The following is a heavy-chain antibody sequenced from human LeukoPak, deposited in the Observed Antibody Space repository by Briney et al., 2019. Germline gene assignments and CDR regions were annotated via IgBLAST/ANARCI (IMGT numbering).Heavy chain of an antibody. J-gene: IGHJ4*02. Sequence: SETLSLTCTVSGGSISSGSYYWSWIRQPAGKGLEWIGRIYTSGSTNYNPSLKSRVTISVDTSKNQFSLKLSSVTAADTAVYYCARVENDSSGYYYLDYWGQGTLVTVSS. CDR3: ARVENDSSGYYYLDY. CDR1: GGSISSGSYY. D-gene: IGHD3-22*01. CDR2: IYTSGST. V-gene: IGHV4-61*02.